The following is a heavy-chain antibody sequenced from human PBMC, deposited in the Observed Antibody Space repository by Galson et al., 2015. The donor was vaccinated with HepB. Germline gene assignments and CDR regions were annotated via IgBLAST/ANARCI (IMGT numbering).Heavy chain of an antibody. CDR2: INAGNGNT. J-gene: IGHJ4*02. Sequence: SVKVSCKASGYTFSDYAIHWVRQAPGQGLEWLGWINAGNGNTKLAQKFEGRLSITRDTSASTAYTDLSSLRSEDTAVYSCVRGHTVTFGGVFVVPVYFDCWGLGTLVTVSS. D-gene: IGHD3-16*02. V-gene: IGHV1-3*01. CDR3: VRGHTVTFGGVFVVPVYFDC. CDR1: GYTFSDYA.